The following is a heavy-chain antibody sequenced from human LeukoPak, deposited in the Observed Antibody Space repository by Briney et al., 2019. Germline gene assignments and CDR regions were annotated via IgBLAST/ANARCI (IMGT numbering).Heavy chain of an antibody. J-gene: IGHJ4*02. D-gene: IGHD6-13*01. CDR2: ISGSGGGT. V-gene: IGHV3-23*01. Sequence: GGSLRLSCAASGFAFRIYAMSWVRQAPGKGLEWVSSISGSGGGTYYADSVKGRFTVSRDNSKNTLYLQMNSLRAEDTAVYYCAKTRPLDSSSWSHGDYWGQGTLVTVSS. CDR3: AKTRPLDSSSWSHGDY. CDR1: GFAFRIYA.